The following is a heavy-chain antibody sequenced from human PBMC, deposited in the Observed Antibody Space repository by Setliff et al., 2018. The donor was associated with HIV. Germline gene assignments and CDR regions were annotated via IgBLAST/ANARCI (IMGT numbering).Heavy chain of an antibody. CDR1: GFSLSTSGVG. Sequence: TLVHLTQTLTLPCTFSGFSLSTSGVGVGWIRQPPGKALEWLALIYWDDDKRYSPSLKSRLTITKDTSKHQVVLTMTNMDPVDTATYYCAYIRAWFGGQNWFDPWGQGTLVTVSS. CDR3: AYIRAWFGGQNWFDP. D-gene: IGHD3-10*01. V-gene: IGHV2-5*02. CDR2: IYWDDDK. J-gene: IGHJ5*02.